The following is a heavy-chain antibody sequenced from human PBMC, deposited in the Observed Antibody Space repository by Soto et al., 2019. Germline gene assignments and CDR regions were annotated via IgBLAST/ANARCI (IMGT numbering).Heavy chain of an antibody. Sequence: SETLSLTCTVSGGSISSYYWSWIRQPPGKGLEWIGYIYYSGGTNYNPSLKSRVTISVATSKNQFSLKLSSVTAADTAVYYCAGRYGDYYAFWSRGYLVTVSS. V-gene: IGHV4-59*08. J-gene: IGHJ4*02. CDR2: IYYSGGT. D-gene: IGHD4-17*01. CDR3: AGRYGDYYAF. CDR1: GGSISSYY.